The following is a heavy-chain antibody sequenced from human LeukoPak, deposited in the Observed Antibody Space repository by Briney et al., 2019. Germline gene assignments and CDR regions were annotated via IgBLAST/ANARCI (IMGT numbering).Heavy chain of an antibody. CDR1: GFTFSSYW. Sequence: GGSLRLSCAVSGFTFSSYWMSWVRQAPGKGLEWVANIKQDGSEKYYVDSVKGRFTISRDNAKNSLYLQMNSLRAEDTAMYYCARGCAGGYSSSWSLSYYYYYYMDVWGKGTTVTVSS. V-gene: IGHV3-7*01. CDR3: ARGCAGGYSSSWSLSYYYYYYMDV. J-gene: IGHJ6*03. CDR2: IKQDGSEK. D-gene: IGHD6-13*01.